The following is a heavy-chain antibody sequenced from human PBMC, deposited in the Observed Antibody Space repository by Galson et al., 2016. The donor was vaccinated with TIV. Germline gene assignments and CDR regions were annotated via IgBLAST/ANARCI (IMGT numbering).Heavy chain of an antibody. CDR2: IKQDGTDQ. Sequence: SLRLSCAASGFTFSTYWMSWVRQAPGEGLQWVANIKQDGTDQNYVDSVKGRFSISRDNAKNSLFLQMNTLRPEDTAVYYCARDWDDYGANSALDDWGQGTLVTVSS. CDR3: ARDWDDYGANSALDD. J-gene: IGHJ4*02. CDR1: GFTFSTYW. D-gene: IGHD4-23*01. V-gene: IGHV3-7*01.